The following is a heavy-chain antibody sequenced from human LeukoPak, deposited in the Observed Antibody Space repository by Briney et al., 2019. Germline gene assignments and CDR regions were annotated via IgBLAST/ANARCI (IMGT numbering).Heavy chain of an antibody. D-gene: IGHD6-13*01. J-gene: IGHJ4*02. CDR3: ATIRGPEIAAAVGYYFDY. CDR2: IYYSGST. V-gene: IGHV4-39*07. CDR1: GGSISSSSYY. Sequence: SETLSLTCTVSGGSISSSSYYWGWIRQPPGTGLEWIGSIYYSGSTYYNPSLKSRVTISVDTSKNQFSLKLSSVTAADTAVYYCATIRGPEIAAAVGYYFDYWGQGTLVTVSS.